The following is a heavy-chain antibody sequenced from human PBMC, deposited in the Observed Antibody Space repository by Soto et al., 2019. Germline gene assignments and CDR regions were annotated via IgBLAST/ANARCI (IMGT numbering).Heavy chain of an antibody. D-gene: IGHD5-18*01. CDR1: GYPFTTYD. CDR3: VSRGYGIDY. J-gene: IGHJ4*02. CDR2: MNPNSGDA. Sequence: QVQLVQSGAEVKKPGASVKVSCKASGYPFTTYDISWVRQATGQGLEWMGWMNPNSGDADYARKFQGRITMTRDTSLNTAFMELRSLRSEDTAVYYCVSRGYGIDYWGQGTLVTVSS. V-gene: IGHV1-8*01.